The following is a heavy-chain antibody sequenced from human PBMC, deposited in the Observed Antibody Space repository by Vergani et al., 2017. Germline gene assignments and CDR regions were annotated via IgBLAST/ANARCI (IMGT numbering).Heavy chain of an antibody. J-gene: IGHJ4*02. CDR2: IQFDGSNQ. Sequence: QVQLVESAGGVVQPGGSLRLSCAASGFTFSSFGMQWIRQGPGKGLEFVAFIQFDGSNQYYADSVKGRFTLSRDFSKNTLYLQMNSLRTDDTATYYCAKHFRGWGIDYWGQGTQVIVSS. CDR3: AKHFRGWGIDY. D-gene: IGHD3-16*01. V-gene: IGHV3-30*02. CDR1: GFTFSSFG.